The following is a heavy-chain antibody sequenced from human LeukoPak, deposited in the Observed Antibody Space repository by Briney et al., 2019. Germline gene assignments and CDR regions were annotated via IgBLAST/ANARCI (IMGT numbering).Heavy chain of an antibody. J-gene: IGHJ4*02. CDR1: GFTLSAYY. CDR2: ISSTGSYT. Sequence: PGGSLRLSCEASGFTLSAYYMSWFRQAPGKGLEWIGYISSTGSYTTYADSVRGRFTISRDNAKSLLFLQMNNLRAEDTAVYYCARKLGGSQCGGDCFFDHWGQGTLVVVSS. CDR3: ARKLGGSQCGGDCFFDH. D-gene: IGHD2-21*02. V-gene: IGHV3-11*03.